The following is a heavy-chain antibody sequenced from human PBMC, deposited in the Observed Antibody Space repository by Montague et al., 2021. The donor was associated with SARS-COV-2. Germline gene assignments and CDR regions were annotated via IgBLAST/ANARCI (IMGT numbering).Heavy chain of an antibody. Sequence: SLRLSCAASGFTFSSYAMNWVRQAPGKGLEWVSAISSIGSNTYYADSVKGRFTISRDNAKNTLYLQMNSLRAEDTAVYYCAKGSHYDILTGYCDSWGQGTLVTVSS. V-gene: IGHV3-23*01. D-gene: IGHD3-9*01. J-gene: IGHJ4*02. CDR3: AKGSHYDILTGYCDS. CDR1: GFTFSSYA. CDR2: ISSIGSNT.